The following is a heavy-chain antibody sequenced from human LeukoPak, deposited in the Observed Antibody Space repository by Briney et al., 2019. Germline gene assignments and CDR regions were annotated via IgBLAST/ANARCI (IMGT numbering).Heavy chain of an antibody. CDR3: ARGEETYYYDSSGYYYDY. V-gene: IGHV1-69*13. CDR1: GGTFSSYA. Sequence: ASVKVSCKASGGTFSSYAISWVRQAPGQGLEWMGGIIPIFGTANYAQKFQGRVTITADESTSTAYMELSSLRSEDTAVYYCARGEETYYYDSSGYYYDYWGQGTLVTVSS. CDR2: IIPIFGTA. D-gene: IGHD3-22*01. J-gene: IGHJ4*02.